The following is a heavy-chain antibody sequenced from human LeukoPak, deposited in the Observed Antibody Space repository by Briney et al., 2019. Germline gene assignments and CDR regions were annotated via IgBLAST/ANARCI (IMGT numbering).Heavy chain of an antibody. CDR3: SRGLDSRKLGY. J-gene: IGHJ4*02. CDR1: GASFNSDDQY. CDR2: IHPSGML. Sequence: SQTLSLTCTVSGASFNSDDQYWNWLRQSPGEGLEWIGSIHPSGMLYNNPSLESRVTMSRNTSKNQFSLNLNSVTAADTAVYFCSRGLDSRKLGYWGQGILVTDSS. V-gene: IGHV4-31*03. D-gene: IGHD3-22*01.